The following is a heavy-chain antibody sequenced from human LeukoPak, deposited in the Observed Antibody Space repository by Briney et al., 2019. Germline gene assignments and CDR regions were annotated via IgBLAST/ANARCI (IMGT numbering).Heavy chain of an antibody. CDR1: GFTFSSYA. J-gene: IGHJ4*02. D-gene: IGHD3-22*01. Sequence: GGSLRLSCAASGFTFSSYAMSWVRQAPGKGLEWVSAFSGSGGSTYYADSVKGRFTISRDNSKNTLYLQMNSLRAEDTAVYYCAKIGYDSSGYFYSYWGQGTLVTVSS. CDR3: AKIGYDSSGYFYSY. CDR2: FSGSGGST. V-gene: IGHV3-23*01.